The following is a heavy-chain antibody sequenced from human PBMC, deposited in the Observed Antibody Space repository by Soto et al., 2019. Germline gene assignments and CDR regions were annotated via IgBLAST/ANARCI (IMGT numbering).Heavy chain of an antibody. CDR2: IDPSDSST. V-gene: IGHV5-10-1*01. D-gene: IGHD6-19*01. CDR1: AYTFTDYW. Sequence: GESLKISCKGSAYTFTDYWITWVRQMPGKGLEWMGRIDPSDSSTNYSPSFQGHVTISTDKSISSAYLQWSSLQASDTAMYYCARQGFGSGWSYSDNWGQGTLVTSPQ. J-gene: IGHJ4*02. CDR3: ARQGFGSGWSYSDN.